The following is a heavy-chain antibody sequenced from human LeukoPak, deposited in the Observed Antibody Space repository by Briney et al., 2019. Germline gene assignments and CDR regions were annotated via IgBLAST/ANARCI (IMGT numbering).Heavy chain of an antibody. CDR2: IIPIFGTA. CDR1: GGTFSSYA. V-gene: IGHV1-69*13. D-gene: IGHD3-10*01. Sequence: SVKVSCKASGGTFSSYAISWVRQAPGQGLEWMGGIIPIFGTANYAQKFQGRVTITADESTSTAYMELSSLRSEDTAVYYCARGHYGSGSFVDYYYGVDVWGQGTTVTVSS. CDR3: ARGHYGSGSFVDYYYGVDV. J-gene: IGHJ6*02.